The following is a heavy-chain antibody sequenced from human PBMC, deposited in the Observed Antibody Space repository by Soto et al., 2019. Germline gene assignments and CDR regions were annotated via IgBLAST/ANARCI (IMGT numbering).Heavy chain of an antibody. V-gene: IGHV3-30-3*01. D-gene: IGHD6-13*01. CDR1: GFTFNSYA. CDR3: VRAPQYSTSQYFQH. J-gene: IGHJ1*01. Sequence: QVQLVESGGGVVQPGRSLRLSSAASGFTFNSYAMHWVRQAPGKGLEWVAVISYDGSNKYYADSVKGRLTISRDNFRDTLYLQMNSLRADDTAVFYCVRAPQYSTSQYFQHWGQGTLVTVSS. CDR2: ISYDGSNK.